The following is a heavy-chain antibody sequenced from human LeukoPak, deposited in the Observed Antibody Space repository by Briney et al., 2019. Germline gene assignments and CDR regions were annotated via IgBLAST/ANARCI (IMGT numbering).Heavy chain of an antibody. V-gene: IGHV4-59*01. CDR1: GFTFTMFG. D-gene: IGHD2-2*01. Sequence: GSLRLSCAASGFTFTMFGMNWIRQPPGMGLEWIGYIYYSGSTNYNPSLKSRVTISVDTSKNQFSLKLSSVTAADTAVYYCARKGLISSLLGRDDAFDIWGQGTMVTVSS. J-gene: IGHJ3*02. CDR2: IYYSGST. CDR3: ARKGLISSLLGRDDAFDI.